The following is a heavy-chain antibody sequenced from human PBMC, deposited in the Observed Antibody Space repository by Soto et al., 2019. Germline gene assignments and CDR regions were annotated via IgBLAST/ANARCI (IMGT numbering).Heavy chain of an antibody. D-gene: IGHD2-2*01. CDR1: GFTFSSYS. CDR2: ISSSSSYI. J-gene: IGHJ3*02. Sequence: GGSLRLSCAASGFTFSSYSMNWVRQAPGKGLEWVSSISSSSSYIYYADSVKGRFTISRDNAKNSLYLQMNSLRAEDTAVYYCARGDIVVVPAAYDAFDIWGQGTMVP. CDR3: ARGDIVVVPAAYDAFDI. V-gene: IGHV3-21*01.